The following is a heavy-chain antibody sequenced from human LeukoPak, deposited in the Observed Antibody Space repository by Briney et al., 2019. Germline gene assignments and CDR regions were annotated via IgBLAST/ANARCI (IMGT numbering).Heavy chain of an antibody. Sequence: PGGSLRLSCAASGFTFSSYSMNWVRQAPGKGLEWVSSISSSSSYIYYADSVKGRFTISRDNAKNSLYLQMNSLRAEDTAVYYCARGYSSSWEDNWFDPWGQGTLVTVSS. CDR1: GFTFSSYS. D-gene: IGHD6-13*01. V-gene: IGHV3-21*01. CDR3: ARGYSSSWEDNWFDP. J-gene: IGHJ5*02. CDR2: ISSSSSYI.